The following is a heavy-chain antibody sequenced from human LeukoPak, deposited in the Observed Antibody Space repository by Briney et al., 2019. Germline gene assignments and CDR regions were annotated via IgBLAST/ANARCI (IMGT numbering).Heavy chain of an antibody. J-gene: IGHJ5*02. Sequence: GGSLRLSCAASGFMFSKHGMHWVRQAPGKGLEWVAFIRHDETKKYYADSLKGRFTISRDNSKSTLSLQMNSLRADDTALYYCAKFSYGDYVAWGQGTFVTVSS. CDR2: IRHDETKK. D-gene: IGHD2-21*02. CDR3: AKFSYGDYVA. V-gene: IGHV3-30*02. CDR1: GFMFSKHG.